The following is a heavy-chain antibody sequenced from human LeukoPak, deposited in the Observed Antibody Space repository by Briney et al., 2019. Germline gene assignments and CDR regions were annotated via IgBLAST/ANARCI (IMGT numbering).Heavy chain of an antibody. Sequence: GGSLRLSCAASGFTFSSYGMHWVRQAPGKGLEWVAVISYDGSNKYYADSVKGRFTISRDNSKNTLYLQMNSLRAEDTAVYYCARGGFSGTFYYFDNWGQGTLVTVSS. D-gene: IGHD1-26*01. CDR3: ARGGFSGTFYYFDN. CDR2: ISYDGSNK. CDR1: GFTFSSYG. V-gene: IGHV3-30*03. J-gene: IGHJ4*02.